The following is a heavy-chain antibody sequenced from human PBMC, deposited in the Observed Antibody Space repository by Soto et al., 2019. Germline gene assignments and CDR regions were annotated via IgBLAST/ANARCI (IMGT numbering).Heavy chain of an antibody. D-gene: IGHD3-16*01. CDR1: GFTFSSYG. J-gene: IGHJ6*02. Sequence: QVQLVESGGGVVQPGRSLRLSCAASGFTFSSYGMHWVRQAPGKGLEWVAVISYDGSNKYYADSVKGRFTISRDNSKNTLYLQMNSLRAEDTAVYYCAKDLFGGWPTSSQQAFFGDPDYYYGMDVWGQGTTVTVSS. CDR2: ISYDGSNK. V-gene: IGHV3-30*18. CDR3: AKDLFGGWPTSSQQAFFGDPDYYYGMDV.